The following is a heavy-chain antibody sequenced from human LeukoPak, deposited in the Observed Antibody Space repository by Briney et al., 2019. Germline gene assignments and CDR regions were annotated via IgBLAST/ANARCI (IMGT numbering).Heavy chain of an antibody. CDR2: IYHSGST. D-gene: IGHD3-9*01. CDR3: ARIRYFDWLFDY. Sequence: SETLSLTCAVSGYSISSGYYWGWIRQPPGKGLEWIGSIYHSGSTYYNPSLKSRVTISVDTSKNQFYLKLSSVTAADTAVYYCARIRYFDWLFDYWGQGTLVTVSS. V-gene: IGHV4-38-2*01. J-gene: IGHJ4*02. CDR1: GYSISSGYY.